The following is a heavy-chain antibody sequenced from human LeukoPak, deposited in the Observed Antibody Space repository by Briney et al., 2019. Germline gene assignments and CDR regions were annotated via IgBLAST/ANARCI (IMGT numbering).Heavy chain of an antibody. CDR1: GGSISSGGYY. V-gene: IGHV4-31*03. CDR2: IYYSGST. CDR3: ARGLMMPNYLAFDI. Sequence: PSETLSLTCTVSGGSISSGGYYWRWIRQHLGKGLGWIGYIYYSGSTYYNPSLKGRVTISVDTSKNQFSLKLSSVTAADTAVYYCARGLMMPNYLAFDIWGQGTMVTVSS. J-gene: IGHJ3*02. D-gene: IGHD3-16*01.